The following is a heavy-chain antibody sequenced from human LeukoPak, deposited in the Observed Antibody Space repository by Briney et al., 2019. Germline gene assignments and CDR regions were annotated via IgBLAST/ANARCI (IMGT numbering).Heavy chain of an antibody. CDR3: ARDGVEFYNWFDP. J-gene: IGHJ5*02. V-gene: IGHV3-9*01. CDR1: GFTFDDYA. D-gene: IGHD2-8*01. CDR2: ISWNSETI. Sequence: PGGSLRLSCAVSGFTFDDYAMHWVRQVPGKGLEWVSGISWNSETIGYADSVKGRFTISRDNAKNSLCLQMNSLRAEDTAVYYCARDGVEFYNWFDPWGQGTLVTVSS.